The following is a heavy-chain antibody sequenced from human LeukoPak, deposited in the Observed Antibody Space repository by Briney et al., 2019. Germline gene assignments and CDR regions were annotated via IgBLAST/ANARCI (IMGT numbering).Heavy chain of an antibody. D-gene: IGHD3-22*01. CDR1: GFTFDDYA. CDR2: ISWNSGSI. V-gene: IGHV3-9*01. J-gene: IGHJ4*02. CDR3: AKGTYYYDSSGYYYFDY. Sequence: GGSLRLSCAASGFTFDDYAMHWVRQAPGKGLEWVSGISWNSGSIGYADSVKGRFTISRDNAKNSLYLQMNSLRAEDTALYYCAKGTYYYDSSGYYYFDYWGQGTLVTVS.